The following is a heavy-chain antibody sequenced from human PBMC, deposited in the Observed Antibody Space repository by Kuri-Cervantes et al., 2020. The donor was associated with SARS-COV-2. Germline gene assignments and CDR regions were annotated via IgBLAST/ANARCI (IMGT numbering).Heavy chain of an antibody. CDR2: IYYSGST. CDR1: GGSLSTYY. Sequence: SETLSLTCTVSGGSLSTYYWSWIRQPPGKGLEWIGSIYYSGSTYYNPSLKSRVTISVDTSKNQFSLKLSSVTAADTAVYYCASVAYYYGSGSYPQYYYYYYMDVWGKGTTVTVSS. CDR3: ASVAYYYGSGSYPQYYYYYYMDV. J-gene: IGHJ6*03. V-gene: IGHV4-59*05. D-gene: IGHD3-10*01.